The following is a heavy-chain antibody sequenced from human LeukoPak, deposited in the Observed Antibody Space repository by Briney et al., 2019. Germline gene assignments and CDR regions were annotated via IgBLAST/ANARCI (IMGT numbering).Heavy chain of an antibody. V-gene: IGHV1-8*03. D-gene: IGHD2-8*01. CDR3: VLVTNTFDY. Sequence: ASVKVSCKASGGTFTSYDINWVRQATGQGLEWMGWMNPNSGNTGYAQKFQGRVTITRNTSISTAYMELSSLRSEDTAVYYCVLVTNTFDYWGQGTLVTVSS. CDR1: GGTFTSYD. CDR2: MNPNSGNT. J-gene: IGHJ4*02.